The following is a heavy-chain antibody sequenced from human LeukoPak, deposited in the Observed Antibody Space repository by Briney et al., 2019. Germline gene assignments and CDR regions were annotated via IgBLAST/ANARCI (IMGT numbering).Heavy chain of an antibody. Sequence: SETLSLTCTVSGGSISSYYWSWIRQPPGKGLEWIGYIYYSGSTNYNPSLKSRVTISVDTSKNQFSLKLSSVTAADTAVYYCARESSITGKAAAGLDAFDIWAKGQWSPSLQ. J-gene: IGHJ3*02. V-gene: IGHV4-59*01. D-gene: IGHD6-13*01. CDR3: ARESSITGKAAAGLDAFDI. CDR1: GGSISSYY. CDR2: IYYSGST.